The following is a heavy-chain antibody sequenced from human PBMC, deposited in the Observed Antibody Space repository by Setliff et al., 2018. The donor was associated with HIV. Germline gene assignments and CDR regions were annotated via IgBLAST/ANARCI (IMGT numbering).Heavy chain of an antibody. CDR3: ATYADRESNRFDP. V-gene: IGHV1-8*02. D-gene: IGHD3-10*01. J-gene: IGHJ5*02. CDR2: IIPIFGTA. CDR1: GYTFTNYG. Sequence: ASVKVSCKASGYTFTNYGINWVRQAPGQGLEWMGRIIPIFGTANYAQKFQGRVTMTRNTSISTAYMELSSLRSEDTAVYYCATYADRESNRFDPWGQGILVTVSS.